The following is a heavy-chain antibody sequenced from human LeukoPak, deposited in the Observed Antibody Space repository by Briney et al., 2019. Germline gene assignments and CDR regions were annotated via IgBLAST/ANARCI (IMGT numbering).Heavy chain of an antibody. J-gene: IGHJ3*02. V-gene: IGHV1-2*02. D-gene: IGHD6-19*01. CDR1: GYTFTSYY. CDR3: ARGAQWLAFDAFDI. CDR2: INPNSGGT. Sequence: ASVKVSCKASGYTFTSYYMHWVRQAPGQGLEWMGWINPNSGGTNYAQKFQGRVTMTRDTSISTAYMELSRLRSDDTAVYYCARGAQWLAFDAFDIWGQGTMVTISS.